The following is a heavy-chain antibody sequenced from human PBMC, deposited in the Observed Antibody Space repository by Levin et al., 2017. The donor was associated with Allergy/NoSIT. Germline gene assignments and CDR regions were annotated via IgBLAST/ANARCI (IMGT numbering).Heavy chain of an antibody. CDR3: ARDKKRMEWELGY. CDR1: GFTFSSYA. J-gene: IGHJ4*02. V-gene: IGHV3-30-3*01. D-gene: IGHD1-26*01. CDR2: ISYDGSNK. Sequence: GESLKISCAASGFTFSSYAMHWVRQAPGKGLEWVAVISYDGSNKYYADSVKGRFTISRDNSKNTLYLQMNSLRAEDTAVYYCARDKKRMEWELGYWGQGTLVTVSS.